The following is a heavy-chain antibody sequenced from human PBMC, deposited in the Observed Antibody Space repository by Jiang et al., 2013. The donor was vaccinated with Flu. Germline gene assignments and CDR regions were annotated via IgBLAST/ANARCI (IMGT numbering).Heavy chain of an antibody. CDR3: ARSRPYVSGSYYDAFDI. CDR1: GDSVSSGSYY. D-gene: IGHD3-10*01. Sequence: SGSGLVKPSETLSLTCTVSGDSVSSGSYYWSWIRQTPGKGLEWIGLIYYSGSTDYNPSLKSRVTISVDTSKNQFSLKLRSVTAADTAVYYCARSRPYVSGSYYDAFDIWGQGAMVTVSS. V-gene: IGHV4-61*01. CDR2: IYYSGST. J-gene: IGHJ3*02.